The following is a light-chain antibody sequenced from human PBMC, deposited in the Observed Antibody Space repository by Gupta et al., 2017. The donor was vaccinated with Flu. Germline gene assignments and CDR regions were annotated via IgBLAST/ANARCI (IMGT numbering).Light chain of an antibody. V-gene: IGKV1-39*01. CDR2: MAS. CDR1: QNIRDH. CDR3: QQAYATPWT. Sequence: DIQMTQSPSSLSASVGDRVTITCRASQNIRDHLNWYQQKPGKAPKLLIYMASSLETGVPSRFSGSGFGSDFTLTVSRLQPEDFTTYYCQQAYATPWTFGHGTKMDIK. J-gene: IGKJ1*01.